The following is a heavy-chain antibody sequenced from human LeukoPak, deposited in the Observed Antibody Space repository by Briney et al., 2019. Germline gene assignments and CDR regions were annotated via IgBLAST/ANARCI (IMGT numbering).Heavy chain of an antibody. CDR2: IFYSGST. Sequence: SETLSLTCTVSGGSISSYYWSCIRQPPGKGLEWIGYIFYSGSTNYNPSLKSRVTMSVDTSNNQISLNLNSVTAADTAVYYCARHSSSFFNYWGQGTLVTVSS. D-gene: IGHD6-13*01. CDR1: GGSISSYY. J-gene: IGHJ4*02. CDR3: ARHSSSFFNY. V-gene: IGHV4-59*01.